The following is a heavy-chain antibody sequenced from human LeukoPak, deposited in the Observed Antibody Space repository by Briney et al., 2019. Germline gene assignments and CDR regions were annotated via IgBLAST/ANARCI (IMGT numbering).Heavy chain of an antibody. CDR2: IYHSGST. V-gene: IGHV4-30-2*01. CDR1: GGSISSGGYY. J-gene: IGHJ4*02. D-gene: IGHD6-13*01. CDR3: AREGIAAAGYFDY. Sequence: PSETLSLTCTVSGGSISSGGYYWSWIRQPPGKGLEWIGYIYHSGSTYYNPSLKSRVTISVDRSKNQFSLKLSSVTAADTAVYYCAREGIAAAGYFDYWGQGTLVTVSS.